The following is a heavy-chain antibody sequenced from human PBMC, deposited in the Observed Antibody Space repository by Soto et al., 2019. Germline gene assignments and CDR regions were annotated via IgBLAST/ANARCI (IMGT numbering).Heavy chain of an antibody. CDR3: ARLDPAGYGRGDDL. J-gene: IGHJ5*02. D-gene: IGHD2-15*01. V-gene: IGHV3-66*04. CDR2: IYSGGTT. CDR1: GYTVSQNY. Sequence: EVQLVESGGGLVQPGGSLRLSCAASGYTVSQNYMSWVRQAPGKGLECVAVIYSGGTTYYADSVKGRFTISRDNSKNTLYLQLDSLSAADTAIYYCARLDPAGYGRGDDLWGQGSLVTVSS.